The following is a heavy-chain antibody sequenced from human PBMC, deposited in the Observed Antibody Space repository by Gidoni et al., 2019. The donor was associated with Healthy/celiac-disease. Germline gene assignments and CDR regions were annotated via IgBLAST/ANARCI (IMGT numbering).Heavy chain of an antibody. CDR3: ARDHSDRSELRWFDP. Sequence: EVQLVESGGGLVQPGGSLRLSCAASGFTVSSNYMSWVRQAPGKGLEWVSVIYSGGSTYYADSGKGRFTISRDNSKNTLYLQMNSLRAEDTAVYYCARDHSDRSELRWFDPWGQGTMVTVSS. D-gene: IGHD1-7*01. CDR2: IYSGGST. CDR1: GFTVSSNY. V-gene: IGHV3-66*01. J-gene: IGHJ5*02.